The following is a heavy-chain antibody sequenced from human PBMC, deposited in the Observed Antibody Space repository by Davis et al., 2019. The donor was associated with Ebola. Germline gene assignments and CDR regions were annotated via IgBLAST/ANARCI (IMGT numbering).Heavy chain of an antibody. V-gene: IGHV1-2*06. CDR2: INPNSGGT. J-gene: IGHJ4*02. CDR1: GYTFTGYY. D-gene: IGHD6-19*01. Sequence: ASVKVSCKASGYTFTGYYMHWVRQAPGQGLEWMGRINPNSGGTNYAQKLQGRVTMTTDTSTSTAYMELSSLRAEDTAVYYCAIANRGPVADTGDYWGQGTLVTVSS. CDR3: AIANRGPVADTGDY.